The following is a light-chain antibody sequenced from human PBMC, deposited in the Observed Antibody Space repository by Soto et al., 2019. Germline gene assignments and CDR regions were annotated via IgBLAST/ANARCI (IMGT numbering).Light chain of an antibody. CDR2: DNN. J-gene: IGLJ2*01. CDR3: GTRTTIRSXASVV. Sequence: QSLLTKPPSVSAAPVQKVTISCSGSSANIWNNFVSGYQQVPETAPTLIIYDNNKRHSGITSRFSSSKSGTSATLGITGLYTGDDADYYCGTRTTIRSXASVV. CDR1: SANIWNNF. V-gene: IGLV1-51*01.